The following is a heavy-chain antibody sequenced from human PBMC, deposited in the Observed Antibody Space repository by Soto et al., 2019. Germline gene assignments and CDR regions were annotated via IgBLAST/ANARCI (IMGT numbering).Heavy chain of an antibody. CDR1: GYTFTSYD. V-gene: IGHV1-8*01. J-gene: IGHJ6*03. D-gene: IGHD4-17*01. CDR2: MNPNSGNT. Sequence: GASVKVSCKASGYTFTSYDINWVRQATGQGLEWMGWMNPNSGNTGYAQKFQGRVTMTRNTSISTAYMELSSLRSEDTAVYYCARVTTYPRYMDVSGKGPTVTVSS. CDR3: ARVTTYPRYMDV.